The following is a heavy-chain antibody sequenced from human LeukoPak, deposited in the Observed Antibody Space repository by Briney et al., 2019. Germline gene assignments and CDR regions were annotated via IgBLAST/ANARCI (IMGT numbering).Heavy chain of an antibody. V-gene: IGHV4-34*01. CDR2: INHSGST. J-gene: IGHJ4*02. D-gene: IGHD6-13*01. CDR1: GGSFSGYY. CDR3: ARGIAAAGTFFPTSYFDY. Sequence: SETLSPTCAVYGGSFSGYYWSWIRQPPGKGLEWIGEINHSGSTNYNPSLKSRVTISVDTSKNQFSLKLSSVTAADTAVYYCARGIAAAGTFFPTSYFDYWGQGTLVTVSS.